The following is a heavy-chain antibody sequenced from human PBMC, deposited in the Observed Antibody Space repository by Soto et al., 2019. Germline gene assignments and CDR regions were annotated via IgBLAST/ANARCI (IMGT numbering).Heavy chain of an antibody. Sequence: EVQLVESGGGLVQHGRSLRLSCAPCGVNFDDYAMNWVRHAPGKGMEWVSGISWNSGSKGYSDSVQGRVTTSTDNAKNSLNLQMNSLRADDTALYYCAKDHPPLRYWTNGVCQGIIDYLGQGTLVTVSS. D-gene: IGHD2-8*01. J-gene: IGHJ4*02. CDR3: AKDHPPLRYWTNGVCQGIIDY. V-gene: IGHV3-9*01. CDR1: GVNFDDYA. CDR2: ISWNSGSK.